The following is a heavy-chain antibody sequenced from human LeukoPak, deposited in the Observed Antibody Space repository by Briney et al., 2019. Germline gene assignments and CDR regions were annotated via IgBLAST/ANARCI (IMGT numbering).Heavy chain of an antibody. J-gene: IGHJ6*03. Sequence: SETLSLTCTVSGGSISSSSYYWGWIRQPPGKGLGWIGRIYYSGSTYYNPYLKSRVTISVDTSKNQFSLKLSSVTAADTAVYYCAGPRAGYYGAYYMDVWGKGTMVTVSS. CDR3: AGPRAGYYGAYYMDV. V-gene: IGHV4-39*01. CDR1: GGSISSSSYY. CDR2: IYYSGST. D-gene: IGHD3-10*01.